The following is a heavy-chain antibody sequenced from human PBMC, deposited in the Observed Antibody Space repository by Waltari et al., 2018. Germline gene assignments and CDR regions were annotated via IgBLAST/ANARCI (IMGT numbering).Heavy chain of an antibody. J-gene: IGHJ4*02. D-gene: IGHD5-12*01. CDR1: GGTFSSYA. CDR3: ARDRGDGYNYDYFDY. V-gene: IGHV1-69*13. CDR2: IIPIFGTA. Sequence: QVQLVQSGAEVKKPGSSVKVSCKASGGTFSSYAISWVRQAPGKGLEWRGRIIPIFGTANYAQKFQGRVTITADKSTSTAYMELSSLRSEDTAVYYCARDRGDGYNYDYFDYWGQGTLVTVSS.